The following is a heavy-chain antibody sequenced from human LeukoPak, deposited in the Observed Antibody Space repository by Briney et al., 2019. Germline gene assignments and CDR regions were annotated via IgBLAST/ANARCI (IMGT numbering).Heavy chain of an antibody. CDR3: ARGRRVGYSSGWYGV. V-gene: IGHV1-69*13. CDR2: IIPIFGTA. D-gene: IGHD6-19*01. J-gene: IGHJ4*02. Sequence: ASVKVSCKASGGTFSSYAISWVRQAPGQGLEWMGGIIPIFGTASYAQKFQGRVTITADESTSTAYMELSSLRSEDTAVYYCARGRRVGYSSGWYGVWGQRTLVTVSS. CDR1: GGTFSSYA.